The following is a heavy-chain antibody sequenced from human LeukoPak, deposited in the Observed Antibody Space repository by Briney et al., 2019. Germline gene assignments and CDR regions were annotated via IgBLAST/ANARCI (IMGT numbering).Heavy chain of an antibody. V-gene: IGHV3-23*01. J-gene: IGHJ4*02. CDR1: GFTFSDYY. Sequence: QAGGSLRLSCAASGFTFSDYYMSWIRQAPGKGLEWVSAISGSGGSTYYADSVKGRFTISRDNSKNTLYLQMNSLRAEDTAVYYCAKDWGARYYYDSSGYYWGQGTLVTVSS. CDR3: AKDWGARYYYDSSGYY. D-gene: IGHD3-22*01. CDR2: ISGSGGST.